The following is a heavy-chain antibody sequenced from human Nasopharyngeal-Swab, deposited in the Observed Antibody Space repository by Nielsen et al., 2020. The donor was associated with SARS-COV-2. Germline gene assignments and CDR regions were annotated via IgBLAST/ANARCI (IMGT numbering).Heavy chain of an antibody. CDR1: GDSISRYY. V-gene: IGHV4-59*01. D-gene: IGHD3-16*02. CDR2: IYYSGNT. Sequence: SETLSLTCTVSGDSISRYYWSWIRQPPGKGLEWIGYIYYSGNTNYNPSLRSRVTISVDTSKNQFSLKLSSVTAADTAVYYCARGTITFGGVIVSNWFDTWGQGTLVTVSS. CDR3: ARGTITFGGVIVSNWFDT. J-gene: IGHJ5*02.